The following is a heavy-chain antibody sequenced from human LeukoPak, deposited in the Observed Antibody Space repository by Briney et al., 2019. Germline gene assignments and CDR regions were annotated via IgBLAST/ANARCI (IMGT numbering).Heavy chain of an antibody. V-gene: IGHV3-7*01. CDR3: AREGYYDSSGYYR. Sequence: GGSLRLSCAASGFTFSSYWMSWVRQAPGKGLEWGANIKQDGSEKYYVDSVKGRFTNYRDNAKNSLYLQMNSLRAEDTAVYYCAREGYYDSSGYYRWGQGTLVTVSS. D-gene: IGHD3-22*01. CDR1: GFTFSSYW. CDR2: IKQDGSEK. J-gene: IGHJ4*02.